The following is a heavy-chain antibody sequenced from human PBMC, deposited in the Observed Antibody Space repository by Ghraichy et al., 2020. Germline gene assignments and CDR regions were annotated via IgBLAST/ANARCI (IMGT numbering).Heavy chain of an antibody. D-gene: IGHD6-13*01. J-gene: IGHJ5*02. CDR3: AREAVSSWSTNWFDP. Sequence: ASVKVSCKASGYTFTGYYMHWVRQAPGQGLEWMGWINPNSGGTNYAQKFQGRVTMTRDTSISTAYMELSRLRSDDTAVYYCAREAVSSWSTNWFDPWGQGTLVTVSS. CDR2: INPNSGGT. V-gene: IGHV1-2*02. CDR1: GYTFTGYY.